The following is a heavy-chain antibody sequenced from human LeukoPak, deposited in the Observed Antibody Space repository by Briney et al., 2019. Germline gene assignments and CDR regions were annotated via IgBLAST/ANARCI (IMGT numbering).Heavy chain of an antibody. CDR2: ISSTSIYK. CDR1: GFTFSSYS. Sequence: GGSLRLSCAASGFTFSSYSMNWVRQAPGKGLEWVSSISSTSIYKYYADSVKGRFTISRDNSKNTLHLQMSSLRAEDTAVYYCVKGREAAAGLGFDYWGQGTLVTVSS. CDR3: VKGREAAAGLGFDY. J-gene: IGHJ4*02. V-gene: IGHV3-21*01. D-gene: IGHD6-13*01.